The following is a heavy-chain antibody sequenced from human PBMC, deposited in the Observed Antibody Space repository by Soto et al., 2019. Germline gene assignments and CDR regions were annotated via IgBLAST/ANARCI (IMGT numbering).Heavy chain of an antibody. D-gene: IGHD3-3*01. V-gene: IGHV4-30-2*01. CDR1: GGSISSSDYS. CDR3: TRRKEGDFWSGYPYYYYGMDV. J-gene: IGHJ6*02. Sequence: PSETLSLTCAVSGGSISSSDYSWSWIRQPPGKGLEWIGYIYHSGSTYYNPSLKSRVTISVDRSKNQFSLKLSSVTAADTAVYYCTRRKEGDFWSGYPYYYYGMDVWGQGTTVTVSS. CDR2: IYHSGST.